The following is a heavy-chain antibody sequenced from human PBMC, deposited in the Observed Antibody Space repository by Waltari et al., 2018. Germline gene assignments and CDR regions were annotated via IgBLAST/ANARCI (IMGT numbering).Heavy chain of an antibody. V-gene: IGHV3-11*04. Sequence: QVQLVESGGGLVTPGGSLRLSCAASVFTFSDYQLHRIRQAPGKGLEWISYISSSGKTIYYADSVKGRFTISRDNAKNSLYLQMNSLRAEDTAVYYCAGGIAAAKNWGQGTLVTVSS. D-gene: IGHD6-13*01. CDR2: ISSSGKTI. CDR1: VFTFSDYQ. CDR3: AGGIAAAKN. J-gene: IGHJ4*02.